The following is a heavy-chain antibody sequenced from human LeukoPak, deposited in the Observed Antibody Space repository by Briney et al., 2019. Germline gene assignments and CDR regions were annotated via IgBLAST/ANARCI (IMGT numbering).Heavy chain of an antibody. V-gene: IGHV3-30*18. CDR3: AKVWDTALVF. J-gene: IGHJ4*02. Sequence: PGGSLRLSCAASGFTFRNYAMHWVRQAPGKGLEWVAIISQDGNSKYYADSVKGRFTISRDISKNTLYLQMSSLRADDSALYYCAKVWDTALVFGDQRTLVTVSS. CDR2: ISQDGNSK. D-gene: IGHD5-18*01. CDR1: GFTFRNYA.